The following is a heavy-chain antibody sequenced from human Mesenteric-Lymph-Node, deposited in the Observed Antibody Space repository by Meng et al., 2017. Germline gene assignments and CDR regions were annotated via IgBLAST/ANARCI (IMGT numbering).Heavy chain of an antibody. D-gene: IGHD6-13*01. Sequence: GESLKISCAASGFTFSSYGMHWVRQAPGKGLEWVGRIRSKANSYATAYAASVKGRFTISRDDSKNTAYLQMNSLKTEDTAVYYCTLIAAAGPLTPGYYYGMDVWGQGTTVTVSS. CDR1: GFTFSSYG. V-gene: IGHV3-73*01. J-gene: IGHJ6*02. CDR2: IRSKANSYAT. CDR3: TLIAAAGPLTPGYYYGMDV.